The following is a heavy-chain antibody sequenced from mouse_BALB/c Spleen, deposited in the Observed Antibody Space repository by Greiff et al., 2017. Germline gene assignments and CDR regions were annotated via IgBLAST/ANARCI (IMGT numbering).Heavy chain of an antibody. J-gene: IGHJ3*02. V-gene: IGHV14-3*02. CDR1: GFNIKYTY. Sequence: VQLQQSGAELVKPGASVKLSCTASGFNIKYTYMHWVKQRPEQGLEWIGRIDPANGNTKYDPKFQGKATITADTSSNTAYLQLSSLTSEDTAVYYCARGISWGQGTLVTVSA. CDR2: IDPANGNT. CDR3: ARGIS.